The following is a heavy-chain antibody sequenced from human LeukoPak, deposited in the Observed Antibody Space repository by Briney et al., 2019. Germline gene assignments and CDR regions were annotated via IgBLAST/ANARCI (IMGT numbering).Heavy chain of an antibody. CDR1: GGTFGSYA. V-gene: IGHV1-69*06. CDR3: ARDLADDAFDI. CDR2: IIPIFGTA. J-gene: IGHJ3*02. Sequence: GASVKVSCKASGGTFGSYAISWVRQAPGQGLEWMGGIIPIFGTANYAQKFQGGVTITADKSTSTAYMELSSLRSEDTAVYYCARDLADDAFDIWGQGTMVTVSS.